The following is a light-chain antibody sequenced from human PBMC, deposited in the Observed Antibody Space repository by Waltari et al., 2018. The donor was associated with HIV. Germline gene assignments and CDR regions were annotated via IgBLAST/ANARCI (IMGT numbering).Light chain of an antibody. CDR1: HSINTF. J-gene: IGKJ3*01. V-gene: IGKV1-39*01. CDR3: LQGYISPLT. CDR2: GAY. Sequence: DIQMTQSPSSLSASVGDRVTITCRTSHSINTFLNWYQMKPGKVPRLLIYGAYRLESGVPSRFSATGSGTDFSLTISILQPEDFATYYCLQGYISPLTFGPGTKVDIK.